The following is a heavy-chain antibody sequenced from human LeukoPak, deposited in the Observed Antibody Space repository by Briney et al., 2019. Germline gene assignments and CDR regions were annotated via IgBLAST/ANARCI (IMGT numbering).Heavy chain of an antibody. CDR3: ARDQGAMATTYGAI. V-gene: IGHV1-2*02. Sequence: ASVKVSCKASGYTFTGYYMHWVRQAPGQGLEWMGWINPNSGGTNYAQKFQGRVTMTRDTSISTAYMELSRLRSDDTAVYYCARDQGAMATTYGAIWGQGTLVTVSS. J-gene: IGHJ4*02. CDR2: INPNSGGT. CDR1: GYTFTGYY. D-gene: IGHD5-24*01.